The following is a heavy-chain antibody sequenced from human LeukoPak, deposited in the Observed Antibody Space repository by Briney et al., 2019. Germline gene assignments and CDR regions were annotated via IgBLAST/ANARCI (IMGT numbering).Heavy chain of an antibody. D-gene: IGHD2-15*01. CDR1: GFIFRNFW. J-gene: IGHJ2*01. V-gene: IGHV3-74*01. CDR2: INSDGSST. Sequence: GGSLRLSCAASGFIFRNFWMHWVRQAPGKGLVWVSRINSDGSSTDYADSVKGRFTISRDNAKNTLYLRMNSLRAEDTAVYYCARRYCSGGSCYSGWHFDLWGRGTLVTVSS. CDR3: ARRYCSGGSCYSGWHFDL.